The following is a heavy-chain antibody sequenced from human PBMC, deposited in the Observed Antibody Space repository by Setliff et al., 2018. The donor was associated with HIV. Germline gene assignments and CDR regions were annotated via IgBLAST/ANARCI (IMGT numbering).Heavy chain of an antibody. CDR2: ISAYNGNT. CDR3: ARDHCSSSGCYEYSYYGMDV. CDR1: GYTFTSYI. D-gene: IGHD2-2*01. J-gene: IGHJ6*02. Sequence: ASVKVSCKASGYTFTSYIMNWVRQAPGQGLEWMGWISAYNGNTKYAQKFQGRVTMTTDTSTSTAYMEVSRLRSDDTAVYYCARDHCSSSGCYEYSYYGMDVWGQGTTVTVSS. V-gene: IGHV1-18*01.